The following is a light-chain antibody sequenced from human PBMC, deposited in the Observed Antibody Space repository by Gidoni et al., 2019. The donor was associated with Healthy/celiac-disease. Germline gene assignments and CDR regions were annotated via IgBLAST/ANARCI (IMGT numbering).Light chain of an antibody. V-gene: IGKV4-1*01. CDR2: WAS. CDR3: QQYYSTPWT. CDR1: QSVLYSSNNKNY. J-gene: IGKJ1*01. Sequence: LVITPSPVSLAVSLCERATNNCKSSQSVLYSSNNKNYLAWYQQKPGQPPKLLIYWASTRESGVPDRFSGSGSGTDFTLTISSLQAEDVAVYYCQQYYSTPWTFGQGTKVEIK.